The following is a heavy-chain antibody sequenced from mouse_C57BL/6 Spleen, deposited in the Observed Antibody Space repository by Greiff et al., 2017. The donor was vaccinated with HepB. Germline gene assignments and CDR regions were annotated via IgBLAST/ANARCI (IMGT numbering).Heavy chain of an antibody. CDR2: IRLKSDNYAT. CDR1: GFTFSNYW. D-gene: IGHD1-1*01. Sequence: DVKLVESGGGLVQPGGSMKLSCVASGFTFSNYWMNWVRQSPEKGLEWVAQIRLKSDNYATHYAESVKGRFTISRDDSKSSVYLQMNNLRAEDTGIYYCTTTVVDRYFDVWGTGTTVTVSS. J-gene: IGHJ1*03. V-gene: IGHV6-3*01. CDR3: TTTVVDRYFDV.